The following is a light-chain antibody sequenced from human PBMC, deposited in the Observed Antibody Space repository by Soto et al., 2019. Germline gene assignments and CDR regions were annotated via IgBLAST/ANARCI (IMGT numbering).Light chain of an antibody. J-gene: IGKJ2*01. Sequence: DIQLTQSPSFLSASVGDRVTITCRASQGISTYLAWYLQRPGKAPKRLIYGASTLQSGVTSRFSGSGSGTEFTLTISSLQPEDFGTYYCQQLNSDWYAFGQGTKLEIK. CDR1: QGISTY. CDR2: GAS. CDR3: QQLNSDWYA. V-gene: IGKV1-9*01.